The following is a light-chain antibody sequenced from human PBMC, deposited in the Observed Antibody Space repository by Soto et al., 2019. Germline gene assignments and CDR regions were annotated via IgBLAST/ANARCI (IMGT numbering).Light chain of an antibody. CDR2: AAS. V-gene: IGKV1-8*01. CDR1: QGVSSY. Sequence: AIRLTQSPSSLSSSTGDRVTITCRASQGVSSYFAWYQQKPGKAPKLLIFAASSWQSGVQSKFSGSGSGTDFTLTILCLQSEDFSSYYWQHYYSYPYTFGRGTKVEIK. CDR3: QHYYSYPYT. J-gene: IGKJ4*01.